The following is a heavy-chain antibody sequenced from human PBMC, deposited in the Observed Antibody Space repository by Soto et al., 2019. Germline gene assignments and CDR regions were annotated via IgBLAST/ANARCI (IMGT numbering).Heavy chain of an antibody. CDR3: ASSDVLLLWPPVFDY. J-gene: IGHJ4*02. V-gene: IGHV4-39*01. CDR2: IYYSGST. D-gene: IGHD3-10*01. Sequence: QLQLQESGPGLVKPSETLSLTCTVSGGSISSSSYYWGWIRQPPGKGLEWIGSIYYSGSTYYNPSLKSRVTISGDTSKNQFSLKLSSVTAADTAVYYCASSDVLLLWPPVFDYWGQGTLVTVSS. CDR1: GGSISSSSYY.